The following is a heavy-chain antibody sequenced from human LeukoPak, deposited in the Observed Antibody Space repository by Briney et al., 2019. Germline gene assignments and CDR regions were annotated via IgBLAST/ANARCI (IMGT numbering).Heavy chain of an antibody. V-gene: IGHV1-69*13. CDR1: GYTFTSYG. D-gene: IGHD4-23*01. CDR2: IIPLFGAA. Sequence: GASVKVSCKASGYTFTSYGISWVRQAPGQGLEWMGGIIPLFGAAKYAQKFQGRVTITAVESMSTAYMELSSLRSEDTAVYYCARGWLAETTVVTPYNYWGQGTLVIVSS. J-gene: IGHJ4*02. CDR3: ARGWLAETTVVTPYNY.